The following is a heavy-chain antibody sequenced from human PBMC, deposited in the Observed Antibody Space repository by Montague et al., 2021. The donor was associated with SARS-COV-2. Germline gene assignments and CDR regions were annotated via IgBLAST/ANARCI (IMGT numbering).Heavy chain of an antibody. CDR3: ASQEVDTAMDRNYYYYGMDV. CDR1: GGSISSYY. V-gene: IGHV4-59*01. D-gene: IGHD5-18*01. Sequence: ETLSLTCTVSGGSISSYYWSWIRQPPGKGLEWIGYIYYSGSTNYDPSLKSRVTISVDTSKNQFSLKLSSVTAADTAVYYCASQEVDTAMDRNYYYYGMDVWGQGTTVTVSS. CDR2: IYYSGST. J-gene: IGHJ6*02.